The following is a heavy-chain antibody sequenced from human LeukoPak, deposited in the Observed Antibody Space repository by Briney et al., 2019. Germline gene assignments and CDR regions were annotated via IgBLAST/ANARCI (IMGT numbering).Heavy chain of an antibody. V-gene: IGHV3-7*01. Sequence: GGSLRLSCAASGFTFTTYWMNWVRQAPGKGLEWVANIKRDGSEKFYVDSVKGRFTISRDNAKSSLYLQLNSLRTEDTAVYYCARTAYYYGSGRYHSELDYWGQGTLVTVSS. CDR1: GFTFTTYW. CDR2: IKRDGSEK. J-gene: IGHJ4*02. CDR3: ARTAYYYGSGRYHSELDY. D-gene: IGHD3-10*01.